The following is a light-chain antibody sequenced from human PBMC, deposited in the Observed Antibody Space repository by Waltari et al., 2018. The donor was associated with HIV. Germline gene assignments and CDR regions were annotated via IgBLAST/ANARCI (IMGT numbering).Light chain of an antibody. CDR3: QSYDSSLSGYVV. Sequence: QSVLTQPPSVSGAPGLRVTISCTGSSSNIGARYDVHWYQHLPGTPPNLLISRNNTRPSGVPDRFSGSRSGTSASLAITGLQAEDEADYYCQSYDSSLSGYVVFGGGTKLTVL. V-gene: IGLV1-40*01. CDR1: SSNIGARYD. CDR2: RNN. J-gene: IGLJ2*01.